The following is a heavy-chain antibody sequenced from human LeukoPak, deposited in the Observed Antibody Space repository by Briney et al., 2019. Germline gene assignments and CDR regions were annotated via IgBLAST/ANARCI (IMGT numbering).Heavy chain of an antibody. J-gene: IGHJ5*02. V-gene: IGHV5-51*01. D-gene: IGHD3-10*01. CDR1: GYSFNTYW. CDR3: ARHVRRGGAMVRGVITNWFDP. CDR2: IYPGDSDT. Sequence: NRGESLKISCKGSGYSFNTYWIGWVRQMPGKGLEWMGIIYPGDSDTRYSPSFQGQVTISADKSISTAYLQWSSLKASDTAMYYCARHVRRGGAMVRGVITNWFDPWGQGTLVTVSS.